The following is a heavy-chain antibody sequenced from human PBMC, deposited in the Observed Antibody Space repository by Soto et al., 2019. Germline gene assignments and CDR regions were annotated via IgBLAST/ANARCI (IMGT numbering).Heavy chain of an antibody. V-gene: IGHV5-10-1*01. CDR3: ASHLRNSDGMDV. CDR2: IDPSDSYT. Sequence: GESLKISCKGSGYSFTSYWISWMRQMPGKGLEWMGRIDPSDSYTNYSPSFQGHVTISADKSISTAYLQWSSLKASDTAMYYCASHLRNSDGMDVWGQGTTVTVSS. D-gene: IGHD3-10*01. CDR1: GYSFTSYW. J-gene: IGHJ6*02.